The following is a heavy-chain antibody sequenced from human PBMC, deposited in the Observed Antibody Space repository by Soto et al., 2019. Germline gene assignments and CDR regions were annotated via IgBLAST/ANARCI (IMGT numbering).Heavy chain of an antibody. V-gene: IGHV4-34*01. Sequence: AETLSLTCAVYGGSFSGYYWSWIRQPPGKGLEWIGEINHSGSTNYNPSLKSRVTISVDTSKNQFSLKLSSVTAADTAVYYCARGRGSSWYRDYYYYGMDVWGQGTTVTVSS. J-gene: IGHJ6*02. CDR3: ARGRGSSWYRDYYYYGMDV. CDR2: INHSGST. D-gene: IGHD6-13*01. CDR1: GGSFSGYY.